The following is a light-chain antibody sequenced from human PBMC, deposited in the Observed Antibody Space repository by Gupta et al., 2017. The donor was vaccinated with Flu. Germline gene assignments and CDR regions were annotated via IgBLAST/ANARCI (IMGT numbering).Light chain of an antibody. J-gene: IGKJ1*01. CDR2: AAS. CDR1: QSISSH. CDR3: QQSVGSPWT. V-gene: IGKV1-39*01. Sequence: DIQMTQSPSSLSASVGDRVTITCRASQSISSHVNWYQQKPGKAPKLLIFAASSLQSGVPSRFSGSGSGTDFSLTVDRLQPEDFATYFCQQSVGSPWTFGQGTKVEI.